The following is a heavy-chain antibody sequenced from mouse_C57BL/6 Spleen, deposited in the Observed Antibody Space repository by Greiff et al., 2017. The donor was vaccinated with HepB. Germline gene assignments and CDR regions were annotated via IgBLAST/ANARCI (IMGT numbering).Heavy chain of an antibody. D-gene: IGHD4-1*01. CDR2: IWRGGST. CDR1: GFSLTRYG. Sequence: VQLQQSGPGLVQPSQSLSITCTVSGFSLTRYGVHWVRQSPGKGLAWLGVIWRGGSTDYNAAFISRLSISKDNSKTQVFFKMNSLQADDTAIYYWARKQAGTGDWVAYWGKGTLVTVSA. V-gene: IGHV2-2*01. CDR3: ARKQAGTGDWVAY. J-gene: IGHJ3*01.